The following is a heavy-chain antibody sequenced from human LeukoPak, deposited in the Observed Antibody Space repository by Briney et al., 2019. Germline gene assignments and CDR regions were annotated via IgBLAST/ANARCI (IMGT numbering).Heavy chain of an antibody. Sequence: SETLSLTCTVSDGSISSYYWSWIRQPAGKGLEWIGRIYTSGSTNYNPSLKSRITMSVDTSKNQFSLKLSSVTAADTAVYYCARDPDRGDHFDYWGQGTLVTVSS. CDR3: ARDPDRGDHFDY. CDR1: DGSISSYY. D-gene: IGHD2-21*02. CDR2: IYTSGST. J-gene: IGHJ4*02. V-gene: IGHV4-4*07.